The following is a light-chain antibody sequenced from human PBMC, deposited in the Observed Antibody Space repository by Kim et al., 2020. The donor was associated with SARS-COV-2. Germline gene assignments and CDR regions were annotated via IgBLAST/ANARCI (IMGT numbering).Light chain of an antibody. Sequence: SYELTQPPSVSVFPGQTASITCSGDKLGDKYACWYHQKPGQSPVLVIYQDSKRPSGIPERFSGSNSGNTATLTISGTQAMDEADYYCQAWDSSTVVFGGGTQLTVL. CDR1: KLGDKY. J-gene: IGLJ2*01. CDR3: QAWDSSTVV. CDR2: QDS. V-gene: IGLV3-1*01.